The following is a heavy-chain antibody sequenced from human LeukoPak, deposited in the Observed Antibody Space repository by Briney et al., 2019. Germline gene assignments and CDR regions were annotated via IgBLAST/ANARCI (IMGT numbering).Heavy chain of an antibody. CDR3: AKRPAGVATIYVY. CDR1: GFTFSSYA. CDR2: ISGSGGST. J-gene: IGHJ4*02. V-gene: IGHV3-23*01. D-gene: IGHD5-12*01. Sequence: GGSLRLSCAASGFTFSSYAMSWVRQAPGKGLEWVSAISGSGGSTYYADSVKGRFTISRDNSKNALYLQMNSRRAEDTAVYYCAKRPAGVATIYVYWGQGTLVTVSS.